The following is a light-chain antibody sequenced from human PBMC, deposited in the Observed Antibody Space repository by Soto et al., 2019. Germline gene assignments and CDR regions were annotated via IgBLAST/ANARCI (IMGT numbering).Light chain of an antibody. J-gene: IGKJ2*01. CDR2: GSS. CDR3: HQYGSTPPYT. V-gene: IGKV3-20*01. CDR1: QSIINNY. Sequence: EVVLTQSPGTLSLSPGERATLSCRASQSIINNYLAWYQQRPGQAPRLLIYGSSDRATGIPGRFSGSGSGTDFTLTISRLEPEDFAVYYCHQYGSTPPYTFCQGTKVEI.